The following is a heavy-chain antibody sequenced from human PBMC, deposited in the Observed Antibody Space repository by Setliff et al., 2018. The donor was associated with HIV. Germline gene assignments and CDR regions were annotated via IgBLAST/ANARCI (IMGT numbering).Heavy chain of an antibody. J-gene: IGHJ6*02. CDR3: ARRKSAYSGLDV. CDR2: ISGTSSHT. V-gene: IGHV3-11*03. CDR1: GITFADFY. Sequence: GESPKISCAASGITFADFYMIWVRQAPGKGLEWVSSISGTSSHTNYADSVKGRFTISRDNSEKSLYLQMDSLRAEDTAVYYCARRKSAYSGLDVWGQGTTVTVSS.